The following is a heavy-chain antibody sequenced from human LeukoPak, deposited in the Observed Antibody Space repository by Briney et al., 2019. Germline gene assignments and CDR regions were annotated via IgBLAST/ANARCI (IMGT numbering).Heavy chain of an antibody. CDR2: IFYSGST. CDR1: GGSISSSSYF. V-gene: IGHV4-39*01. D-gene: IGHD4-17*01. Sequence: PSETLSLTCTVSGGSISSSSYFWGWIRQPPGKGLEWIGSIFYSGSTYYNPSLNSRVTISIDTSKTQFSLRLSSVTAADTAVYYCARQMNTVTADYWGQGTLVTVSS. J-gene: IGHJ4*02. CDR3: ARQMNTVTADY.